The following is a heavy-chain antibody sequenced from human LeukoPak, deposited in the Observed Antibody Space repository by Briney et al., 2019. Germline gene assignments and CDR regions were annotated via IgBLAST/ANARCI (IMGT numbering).Heavy chain of an antibody. D-gene: IGHD3-22*01. CDR3: ARDCDRSGYYCY. V-gene: IGHV1-18*01. CDR1: GYTFTSYG. Sequence: SVKVFRKACGYTFTSYGIMWVRQAPAQGREWMGWISGDKGNKNYAQQLQGRVTMTTDKSTSTAYMELRSLRSDDTAAYYCARDCDRSGYYCYWGRGTLVIVSS. CDR2: ISGDKGNK. J-gene: IGHJ4*02.